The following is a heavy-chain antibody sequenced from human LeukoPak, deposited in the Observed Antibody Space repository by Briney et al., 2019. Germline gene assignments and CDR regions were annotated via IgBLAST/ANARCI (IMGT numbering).Heavy chain of an antibody. D-gene: IGHD5-24*01. J-gene: IGHJ6*02. CDR1: GFTFSNYA. Sequence: GGSLRLSCAASGFTFSNYAMSWVRQAPGKGLEWVSVISGSGGSTYYADSVKGRFTISRDNSKNTLYLQMSSLRAEDTAVYYCVASLQTSYYGMDVWGQGTTVTVSS. V-gene: IGHV3-23*01. CDR3: VASLQTSYYGMDV. CDR2: ISGSGGST.